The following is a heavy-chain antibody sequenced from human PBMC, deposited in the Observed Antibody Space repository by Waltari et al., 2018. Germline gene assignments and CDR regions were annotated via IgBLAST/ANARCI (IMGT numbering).Heavy chain of an antibody. CDR1: GGSISSYY. V-gene: IGHV4-4*07. CDR3: ARSPMTTVTNNWFDP. D-gene: IGHD4-17*01. J-gene: IGHJ5*02. Sequence: QVQLQESGPGLVKPSETLSLTCTVSGGSISSYYWSWIRQPAGKGLEWIGRIYTSGSTNYNPSLKSRVTISVDKSKNQFSLKLSSVTAADTAVYYCARSPMTTVTNNWFDPWGQGTLVTVSS. CDR2: IYTSGST.